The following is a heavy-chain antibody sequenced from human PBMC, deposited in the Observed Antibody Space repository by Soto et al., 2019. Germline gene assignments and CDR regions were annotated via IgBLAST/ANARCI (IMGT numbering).Heavy chain of an antibody. V-gene: IGHV3-21*01. CDR3: AREYTAWPLAYGLDV. D-gene: IGHD2-2*02. Sequence: GGSLRLSCVGSGFTFSTYSINWVRQAPGKGLEWVSSISSRSDIYYADSVKGRFTISRDNAKNSVSLQMNSLRAEDTAVYYCAREYTAWPLAYGLDVWGQGXTVTSP. J-gene: IGHJ6*02. CDR1: GFTFSTYS. CDR2: ISSRSDI.